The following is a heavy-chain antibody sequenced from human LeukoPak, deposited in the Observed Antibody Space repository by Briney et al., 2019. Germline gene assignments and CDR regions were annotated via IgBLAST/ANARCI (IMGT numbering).Heavy chain of an antibody. Sequence: PGGSLRLSCAASGFTFSSYGMHWVRQAPGKGLEWVADIWYDGKNEHFADSVKGRFTISRDNSKNTLYLQMNSLRAEDTAVYYCARDLSVTAGEADYWGQGTLVTVSS. CDR3: ARDLSVTAGEADY. J-gene: IGHJ4*02. D-gene: IGHD2-21*02. V-gene: IGHV3-33*01. CDR2: IWYDGKNE. CDR1: GFTFSSYG.